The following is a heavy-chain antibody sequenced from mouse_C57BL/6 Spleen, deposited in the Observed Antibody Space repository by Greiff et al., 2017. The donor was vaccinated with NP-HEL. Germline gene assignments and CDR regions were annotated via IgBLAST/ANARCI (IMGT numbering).Heavy chain of an antibody. J-gene: IGHJ4*01. CDR2: ISSGSSTI. CDR3: GRSNALYAGDY. D-gene: IGHD2-5*01. Sequence: EVKLVESGGGLVKPGGSLKLSCAASGFTFSDYGMHWVRQAPEKGLEWVAYISSGSSTIYYADKVKGRFTISRDNAKNTLFLQMTSLRSEDTAMYYCGRSNALYAGDYWGQGTSVTVSS. CDR1: GFTFSDYG. V-gene: IGHV5-17*01.